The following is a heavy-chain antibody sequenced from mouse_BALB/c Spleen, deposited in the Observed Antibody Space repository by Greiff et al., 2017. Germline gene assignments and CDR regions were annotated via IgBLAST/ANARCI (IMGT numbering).Heavy chain of an antibody. Sequence: VKVVESGPGLVAPSQSLSITCTVSGFSLTSYGVSWVRQPPGKGLEWLGVIWGDGSTNYHSALISRLSISKDNSKSQVFLKLNSLQTDDTATYYCAKGILLRPYWYFDVWGAGTTVTVSS. D-gene: IGHD1-2*01. CDR1: GFSLTSYG. V-gene: IGHV2-3*01. J-gene: IGHJ1*01. CDR2: IWGDGST. CDR3: AKGILLRPYWYFDV.